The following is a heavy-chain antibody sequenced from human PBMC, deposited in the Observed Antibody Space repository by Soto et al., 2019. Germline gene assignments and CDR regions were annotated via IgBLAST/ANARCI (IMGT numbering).Heavy chain of an antibody. V-gene: IGHV1-69*12. J-gene: IGHJ3*01. CDR1: GGTFSSYA. CDR2: IIPIFGTA. CDR3: AREWDLRGDAFDL. D-gene: IGHD1-26*01. Sequence: QVQLVQPGAEVQKPGSSVKVSCKASGGTFSSYAISWVRQAPGQGLEWMGGIIPIFGTANYAQKFQGRVTITEEEPTSTAYIELSSLRAEDTAVYYCAREWDLRGDAFDLWGQGTMVTVSS.